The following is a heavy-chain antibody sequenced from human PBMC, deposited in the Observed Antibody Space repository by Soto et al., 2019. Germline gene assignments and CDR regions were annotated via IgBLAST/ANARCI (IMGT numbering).Heavy chain of an antibody. Sequence: QVQVVESGGGVVQPGRSLRLSCAASGFTFSSYSMHWVRQAPGKGLEWVAVIWYDGSNKYYVDSVKGRFTISRDNSKNTVYLQMNSVRAEDRAVYYCVRDRGSGRYSSGMDVWGQGTTVTVSS. J-gene: IGHJ6*02. CDR1: GFTFSSYS. D-gene: IGHD6-19*01. CDR3: VRDRGSGRYSSGMDV. V-gene: IGHV3-33*01. CDR2: IWYDGSNK.